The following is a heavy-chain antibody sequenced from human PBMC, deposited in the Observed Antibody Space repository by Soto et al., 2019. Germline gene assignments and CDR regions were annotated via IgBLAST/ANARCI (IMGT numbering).Heavy chain of an antibody. CDR1: GFTFSSYA. J-gene: IGHJ4*02. V-gene: IGHV3-23*01. CDR3: AKRGAVEATVENYFDY. CDR2: ISGSGGST. D-gene: IGHD1-26*01. Sequence: GGSLRLSCAASGFTFSSYAMSWVRQAPGKGLEWVSAISGSGGSTYYADSVKGRFTISRDNSKNTLYLQMNSLRAEDTAVYYCAKRGAVEATVENYFDYWGQGTLVTVSS.